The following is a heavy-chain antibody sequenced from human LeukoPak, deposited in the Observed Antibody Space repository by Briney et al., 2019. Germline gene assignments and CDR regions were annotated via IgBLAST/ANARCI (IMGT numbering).Heavy chain of an antibody. Sequence: GESLKISCKGSGYTFTNYWIGWVRQMPGKGLEWMGIIWPSDSDTRYSPSFQGQVTISADKSISTAYLQWSSLKASDTAIYFCARRISGYYIDYWGQGTLVSVSS. CDR1: GYTFTNYW. V-gene: IGHV5-51*01. CDR3: ARRISGYYIDY. CDR2: IWPSDSDT. J-gene: IGHJ4*02. D-gene: IGHD1-26*01.